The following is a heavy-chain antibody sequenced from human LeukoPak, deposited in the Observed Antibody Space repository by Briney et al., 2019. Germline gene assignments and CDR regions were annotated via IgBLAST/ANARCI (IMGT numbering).Heavy chain of an antibody. D-gene: IGHD3-22*01. Sequence: ASVKVSCKTSGYTFTGYYMHRVRQAPGQGLEWMGWINRNTGGTNYAQNFQGRVTMTSDTSISTAYMELSSLRSDDTAMYYCARAPMIVVVFPPRLDFWGQGTLVTVSS. CDR1: GYTFTGYY. CDR3: ARAPMIVVVFPPRLDF. CDR2: INRNTGGT. J-gene: IGHJ4*02. V-gene: IGHV1-2*02.